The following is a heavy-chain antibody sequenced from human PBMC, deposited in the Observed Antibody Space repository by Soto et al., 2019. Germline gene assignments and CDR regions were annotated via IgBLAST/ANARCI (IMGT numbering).Heavy chain of an antibody. CDR3: ARDLGRDGYTYTRDDAFDI. CDR1: GGTFSSYA. D-gene: IGHD3-16*01. CDR2: IIPIFGTA. V-gene: IGHV1-69*13. Sequence: ASVKVSCKASGGTFSSYAISWVRQAPGQGLEWMGGIIPIFGTANYAQKFQGRVTITADESTGTAYMELSSLRSEDTAVYYCARDLGRDGYTYTRDDAFDIWGQGTMVTVSS. J-gene: IGHJ3*02.